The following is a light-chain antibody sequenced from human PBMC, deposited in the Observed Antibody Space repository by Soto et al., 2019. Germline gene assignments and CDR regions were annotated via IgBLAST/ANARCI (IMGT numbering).Light chain of an antibody. CDR1: SSNIGNNP. CDR3: AAWDGSLSAYV. J-gene: IGLJ1*01. Sequence: QPVLTQPPSASGTPGQRVTVSCSGSSSNIGNNPVNWYQQLPGTAPKVLIYGNDQRPSGVPDRFSGSKSGTSASLAIGGLQSEDDADYYCAAWDGSLSAYVFGTGTKLTVL. CDR2: GND. V-gene: IGLV1-44*01.